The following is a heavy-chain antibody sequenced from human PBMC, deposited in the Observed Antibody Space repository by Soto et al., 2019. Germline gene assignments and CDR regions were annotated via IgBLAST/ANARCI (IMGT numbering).Heavy chain of an antibody. D-gene: IGHD3-22*01. J-gene: IGHJ5*02. V-gene: IGHV3-64D*08. CDR2: IDGDGGNI. CDR1: GFAFSLYT. Sequence: GGSLRLSCSASGFAFSLYTMHWVRQAPGKGLEYVSGIDGDGGNIHYIDSVRGRFTISRDNAKNSLYLEMTSLDPEDTAMYYCVKRDRSAWIYLSWGQGTLVTVSS. CDR3: VKRDRSAWIYLS.